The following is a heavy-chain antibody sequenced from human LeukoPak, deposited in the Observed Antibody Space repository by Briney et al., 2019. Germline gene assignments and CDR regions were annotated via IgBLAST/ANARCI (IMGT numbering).Heavy chain of an antibody. Sequence: SETLSLTCTVSGGSISSSSYYWGWIRRPPGKGLEWIGSVYSSGRTYYNPSLTSRVTVSVDTSKNQFSLKLSSVTAADTAVCYCTREIGGTTVHYWGQGTLVTVSS. V-gene: IGHV4-39*07. J-gene: IGHJ4*02. CDR1: GGSISSSSYY. CDR2: VYSSGRT. D-gene: IGHD1-7*01. CDR3: TREIGGTTVHY.